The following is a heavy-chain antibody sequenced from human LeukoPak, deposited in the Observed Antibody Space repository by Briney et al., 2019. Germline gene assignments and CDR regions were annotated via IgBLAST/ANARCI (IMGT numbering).Heavy chain of an antibody. J-gene: IGHJ3*01. CDR2: ISSSGDVI. Sequence: QTGGSLRLSCAGSGFTFGRYEMNWVRQAPGKGLEWISYISSSGDVISYADSVKGRFTISRDNARNSLYLQMSSLRVEDTGVYYCARDDSPVQLGKDAFDVWGQGTMVTFSS. D-gene: IGHD7-27*01. CDR3: ARDDSPVQLGKDAFDV. CDR1: GFTFGRYE. V-gene: IGHV3-48*03.